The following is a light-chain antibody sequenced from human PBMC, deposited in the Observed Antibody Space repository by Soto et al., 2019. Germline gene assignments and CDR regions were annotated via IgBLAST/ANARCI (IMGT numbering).Light chain of an antibody. CDR2: AAS. Sequence: DIQMTQSPSSLSAAVGDRVTITCRASQSISSYLNLYQQKPGTAPKLLIYAASSLQSGVPSRFSGSGSGTEFTLTISSLQPDDVATYYCQRSYSSLPSTFGQGTRLEIK. V-gene: IGKV1-39*01. CDR1: QSISSY. CDR3: QRSYSSLPST. J-gene: IGKJ5*01.